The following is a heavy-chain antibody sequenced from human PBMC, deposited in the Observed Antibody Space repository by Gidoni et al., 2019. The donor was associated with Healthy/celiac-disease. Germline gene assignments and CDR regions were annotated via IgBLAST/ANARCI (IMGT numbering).Heavy chain of an antibody. Sequence: QVQLVQSGAEVKKPGAAVKVSCKASRYTFPSSDITWVRQATGHWLEWMGWMNPNSGNTGYAQKFQGRVNMTRNTSISTAYMELSSLRSEDTAVYYCARVPTWVRGVIKTFFDYWGQGTLVTVSS. D-gene: IGHD3-10*01. CDR1: RYTFPSSD. CDR3: ARVPTWVRGVIKTFFDY. J-gene: IGHJ4*02. V-gene: IGHV1-8*01. CDR2: MNPNSGNT.